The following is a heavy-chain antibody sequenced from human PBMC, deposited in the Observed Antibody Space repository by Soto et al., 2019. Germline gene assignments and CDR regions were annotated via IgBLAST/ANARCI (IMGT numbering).Heavy chain of an antibody. J-gene: IGHJ5*02. Sequence: SETLSLTCTVSGGSISSYYWSWIRQPPGKGLEWIGEINHSGSTNYNPSLKSRVTIPVDTSKNQFSLKLSSVTAADTAVYYCARGPYSRNSNWFDPWGQGTLVTVSS. CDR3: ARGPYSRNSNWFDP. V-gene: IGHV4-34*01. CDR1: GGSISSYY. D-gene: IGHD6-13*01. CDR2: INHSGST.